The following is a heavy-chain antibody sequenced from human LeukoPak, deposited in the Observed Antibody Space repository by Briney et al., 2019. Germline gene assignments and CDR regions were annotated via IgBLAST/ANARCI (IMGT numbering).Heavy chain of an antibody. CDR1: GFTLRSYA. V-gene: IGHV3-30*15. Sequence: GKSLRLSCTASGFTLRSYALHWVRHTPGKGLQWLSFISYDGNNQHYGDSVKGRFIISRDNTNNTLYLEMSSLRPEDTAIYYCTRARAVAGAGSFFDKWGQGTLVTVS. J-gene: IGHJ4*02. CDR3: TRARAVAGAGSFFDK. CDR2: ISYDGNNQ. D-gene: IGHD6-13*01.